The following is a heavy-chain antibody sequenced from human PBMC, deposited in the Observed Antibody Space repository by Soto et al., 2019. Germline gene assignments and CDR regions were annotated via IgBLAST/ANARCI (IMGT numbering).Heavy chain of an antibody. Sequence: QVQLVQSGAEVKKPGASVKVSCKASGYTFTNYGISWVRQAPGQGLEWMGWISAYNGKTKYAQKVQGRVTMTTDTSTSTAYMEMRSLRPDDTAVFYCARDLLWFGEPRAFDIWGQGTMVTVSS. V-gene: IGHV1-18*01. CDR1: GYTFTNYG. CDR2: ISAYNGKT. D-gene: IGHD3-10*01. CDR3: ARDLLWFGEPRAFDI. J-gene: IGHJ3*02.